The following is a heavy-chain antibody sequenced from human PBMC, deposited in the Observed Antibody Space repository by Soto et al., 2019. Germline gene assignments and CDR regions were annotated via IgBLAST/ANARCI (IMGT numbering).Heavy chain of an antibody. CDR3: AKSSSSPDSYDYYGMDV. Sequence: QVQLQESGPGLVKPSETLSLTCTVSGGSISRYYWSWIRQPPGKGLDWIGYMHYSGSTNYNPSLKGRVTMSVDTSKNQFSLKLTSVSAADTAVYYCAKSSSSPDSYDYYGMDVWGQGTTVTVSS. V-gene: IGHV4-59*01. CDR2: MHYSGST. J-gene: IGHJ6*02. D-gene: IGHD6-6*01. CDR1: GGSISRYY.